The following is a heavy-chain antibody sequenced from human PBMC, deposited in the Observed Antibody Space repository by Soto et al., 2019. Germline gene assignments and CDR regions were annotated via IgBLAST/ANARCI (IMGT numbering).Heavy chain of an antibody. J-gene: IGHJ6*03. V-gene: IGHV4-61*05. CDR2: IYYSGST. CDR3: QSTSIAARGLYMDV. D-gene: IGHD6-6*01. CDR1: GGPISSSGDY. Sequence: SETLSLTCTVTGGPISSSGDYWGWVRQTPGKGLEWIGYIYYSGSTNYNPSLKSRVTISVDTSKNQFSLKLSSVTDADTAVYYCQSTSIAARGLYMDVWGKGTTVTVSS.